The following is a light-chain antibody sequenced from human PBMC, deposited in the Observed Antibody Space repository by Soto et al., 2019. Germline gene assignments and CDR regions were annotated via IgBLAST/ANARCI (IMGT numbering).Light chain of an antibody. CDR3: TSCTTSTTMI. J-gene: IGLJ2*01. CDR2: DVN. V-gene: IGLV2-14*03. Sequence: QSALTQPASVSGSPGQSITISCTGTSSDIGAYNFVSWYQQHPGKAPKLMLYDVNILPSGVSNRFSGSKSGNTASLTISGLQAEDEADYYCTSCTTSTTMIFGGGTKLTVL. CDR1: SSDIGAYNF.